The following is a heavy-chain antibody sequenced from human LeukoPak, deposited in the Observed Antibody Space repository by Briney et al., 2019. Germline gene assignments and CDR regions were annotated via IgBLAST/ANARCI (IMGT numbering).Heavy chain of an antibody. CDR3: ARHSDYYDSSGYYGPFDY. V-gene: IGHV4-4*09. J-gene: IGHJ4*02. CDR2: IYTSGST. D-gene: IGHD3-22*01. CDR1: GGPISSYY. Sequence: PSETLSLTCTVSGGPISSYYWSWIRQPPGKGLEWIGYIYTSGSTNYNPSLKSRVTISVDTSKNQFSLKLSSVTAADTAVYYCARHSDYYDSSGYYGPFDYWGQGTLVTVSS.